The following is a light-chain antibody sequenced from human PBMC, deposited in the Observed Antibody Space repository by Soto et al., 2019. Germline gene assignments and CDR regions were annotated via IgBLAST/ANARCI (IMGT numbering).Light chain of an antibody. CDR1: QTISSW. CDR3: QQSYSTPIT. CDR2: AAS. V-gene: IGKV1-39*01. J-gene: IGKJ5*01. Sequence: DIQMTQSPSTLSGSVGDRVTITCRASQTISSWLAWYQQKPGKAPTLLLYAASSLQSGVPSRFSGSGSGTDFTLTISSLQPEDFATYYCQQSYSTPITFGQGTRLEIK.